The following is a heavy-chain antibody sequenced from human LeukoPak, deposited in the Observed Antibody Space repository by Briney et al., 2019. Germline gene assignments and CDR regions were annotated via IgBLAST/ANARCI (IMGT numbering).Heavy chain of an antibody. J-gene: IGHJ4*02. CDR1: GETFSGYY. Sequence: SETLSLTCAVYGETFSGYYWSWIRQPPGKGLEWIGEINHSGSTNYNPSLKSRVTMSVDTSKNQFSLKMTSVAAADTAVYYCARAQGTVAIDYWGQGTLVTVSS. CDR3: ARAQGTVAIDY. D-gene: IGHD5-12*01. CDR2: INHSGST. V-gene: IGHV4-34*01.